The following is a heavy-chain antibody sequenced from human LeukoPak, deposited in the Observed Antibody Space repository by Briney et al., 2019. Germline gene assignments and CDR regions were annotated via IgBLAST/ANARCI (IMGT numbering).Heavy chain of an antibody. Sequence: GGSLRLSCAASGFTFSNYAMHWVRQAPGKGLEGVAVIFYDGSIQCYADSVRGRFTISRDNSKNTLYLQMNSLRAEDTAVYYCAKDGGEYYDILTGYYPRLYYMDVWGKGTTVTISS. D-gene: IGHD3-9*01. V-gene: IGHV3-30*04. CDR1: GFTFSNYA. CDR2: IFYDGSIQ. J-gene: IGHJ6*03. CDR3: AKDGGEYYDILTGYYPRLYYMDV.